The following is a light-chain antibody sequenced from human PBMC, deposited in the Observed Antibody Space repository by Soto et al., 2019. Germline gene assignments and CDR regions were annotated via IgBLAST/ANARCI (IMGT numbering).Light chain of an antibody. CDR1: QTISSN. V-gene: IGKV3-15*01. Sequence: EIVMTQSPATLSVSPGERATLSCRASQTISSNLAWYQQKPGQAPRLLIYGASTRATGIPARFIGRGSGTEFTLTISILQSEDFAVYYCQQYNNWSWTFGQVTKVEIK. CDR2: GAS. CDR3: QQYNNWSWT. J-gene: IGKJ1*01.